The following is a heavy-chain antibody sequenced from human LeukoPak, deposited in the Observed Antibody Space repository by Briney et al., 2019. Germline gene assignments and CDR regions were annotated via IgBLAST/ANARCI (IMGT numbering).Heavy chain of an antibody. J-gene: IGHJ3*02. CDR1: GGTFSSYA. V-gene: IGHV1-69*04. CDR2: IIPILGIA. CDR3: ARGTGSEAFDI. Sequence: SVKVSCKASGGTFSSYAVSWVRQAPGQGLEWMGRIIPILGIANYAQKFQGRVTITADKSTSTAYMELSSLRSEDTAVYYCARGTGSEAFDIWGPGTMVTVSS. D-gene: IGHD2-15*01.